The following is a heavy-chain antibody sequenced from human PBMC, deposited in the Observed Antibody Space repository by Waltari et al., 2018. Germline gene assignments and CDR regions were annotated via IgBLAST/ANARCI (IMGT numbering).Heavy chain of an antibody. CDR3: ARDQGIAVAGTPGY. V-gene: IGHV1-46*01. D-gene: IGHD6-19*01. CDR1: GYTFTRYY. J-gene: IGHJ4*02. CDR2: INPSGGST. Sequence: QVQLVQSGAEVKKPGASVKVSCKASGYTFTRYYMPWLRQAPGQGLEWMGIINPSGGSTSYAQKFQGRVTMTRDTSTSTVYMELSSLRSEDTAVYYCARDQGIAVAGTPGYWGQGTLVTVSS.